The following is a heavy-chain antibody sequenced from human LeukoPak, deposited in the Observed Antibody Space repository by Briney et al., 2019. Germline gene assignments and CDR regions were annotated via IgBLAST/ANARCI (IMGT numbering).Heavy chain of an antibody. J-gene: IGHJ4*02. V-gene: IGHV4-4*02. CDR3: ARVRSATGYSSGWYDY. Sequence: SETLSLTCAVSGGSISSSNWWSWVRQPPGKGLEWIGSIYHSGSTYYNPSLKSRVTISVDTSKNQFSLKLSSVTAADTAVYYCARVRSATGYSSGWYDYWGQGTLVTVSS. CDR2: IYHSGST. CDR1: GGSISSSNW. D-gene: IGHD6-19*01.